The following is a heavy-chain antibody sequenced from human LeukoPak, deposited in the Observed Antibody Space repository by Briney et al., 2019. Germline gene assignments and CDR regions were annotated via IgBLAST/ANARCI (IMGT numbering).Heavy chain of an antibody. D-gene: IGHD3-9*01. Sequence: PGGSLRLSCAASGFTFSSYSMNWVRQAPGKGLEWVSSIRSESIYIYYADSVKGRFTISRDNAKNSLYLQMNSLRAEDTAVYYCARGYYDISVDPRTIDYWGQGTLVTVSS. V-gene: IGHV3-21*01. CDR1: GFTFSSYS. CDR2: IRSESIYI. J-gene: IGHJ4*02. CDR3: ARGYYDISVDPRTIDY.